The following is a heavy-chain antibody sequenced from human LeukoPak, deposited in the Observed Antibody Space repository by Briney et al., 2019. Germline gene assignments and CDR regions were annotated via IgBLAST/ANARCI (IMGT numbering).Heavy chain of an antibody. CDR3: AKHDYGDPVGNFDY. CDR2: ISGSGGST. J-gene: IGHJ4*02. CDR1: GFTFSSYA. Sequence: GGSLRLSCAASGFTFSSYAMSWVRQAPGKGLEWVSAISGSGGSTYYADSVKGRFTISRDNSKNTLSLQMNSLRAEDTAMYYCAKHDYGDPVGNFDYWGQGTLVTVSS. V-gene: IGHV3-23*01. D-gene: IGHD4-17*01.